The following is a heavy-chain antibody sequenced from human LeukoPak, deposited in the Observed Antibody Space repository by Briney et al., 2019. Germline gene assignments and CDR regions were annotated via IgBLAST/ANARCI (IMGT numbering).Heavy chain of an antibody. V-gene: IGHV3-7*03. Sequence: PGRSLRLSCAASGFTFSSYWMSWVRQAPGKGLEWVANIKQDGSEKSYVDSVKGRFTISRDNTKNSLYLQMNSLRAEDTAVYYCARGQTTMTNWGQGTLVTVSS. J-gene: IGHJ4*02. CDR3: ARGQTTMTN. CDR1: GFTFSSYW. CDR2: IKQDGSEK. D-gene: IGHD4-17*01.